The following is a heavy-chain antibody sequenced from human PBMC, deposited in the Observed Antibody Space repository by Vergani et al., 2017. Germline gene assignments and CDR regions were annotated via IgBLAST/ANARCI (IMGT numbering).Heavy chain of an antibody. CDR1: GYPFTGYY. Sequence: QVQLVQSGAEVKKPGASVKVSCKASGYPFTGYYMHWVRQAPGQGLEWMGWINPNSGGTNYAQKFQGRVTMTRDTSISTAYMELSRLRSEDTAVYYCARDSDGVVQAYGMDVWGQGTTVTVSS. J-gene: IGHJ6*02. CDR2: INPNSGGT. V-gene: IGHV1-2*02. CDR3: ARDSDGVVQAYGMDV. D-gene: IGHD3-3*01.